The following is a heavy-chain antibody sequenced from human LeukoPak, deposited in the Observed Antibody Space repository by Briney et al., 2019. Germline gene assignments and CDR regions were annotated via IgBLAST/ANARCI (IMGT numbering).Heavy chain of an antibody. CDR1: GGSFSGYY. V-gene: IGHV4-34*01. CDR3: ARGSTYYYGSDCKIGNDY. D-gene: IGHD3-10*01. Sequence: SETLSLTCAVYGGSFSGYYWSWIRQPPGKGLEWIGEINHSGSTNYNPSLKSRVTISVDTSKNQFSLKLSSVTAADTAVYYCARGSTYYYGSDCKIGNDYWGQGTLVTVSS. CDR2: INHSGST. J-gene: IGHJ4*02.